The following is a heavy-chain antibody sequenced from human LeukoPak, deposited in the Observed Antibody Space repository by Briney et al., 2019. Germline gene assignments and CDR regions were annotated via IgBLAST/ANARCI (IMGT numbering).Heavy chain of an antibody. D-gene: IGHD4-11*01. V-gene: IGHV3-30-3*01. J-gene: IGHJ4*02. Sequence: QTGGSLRLSCAASGFTFSSYAMHWVRQAPGKGLEWVAVISYDGSNKYYADSVKGRFTISRDSSKNTLYLQMNSLRAEDTAVYYCARDFDYSLDYWGQGTLVTVSS. CDR2: ISYDGSNK. CDR3: ARDFDYSLDY. CDR1: GFTFSSYA.